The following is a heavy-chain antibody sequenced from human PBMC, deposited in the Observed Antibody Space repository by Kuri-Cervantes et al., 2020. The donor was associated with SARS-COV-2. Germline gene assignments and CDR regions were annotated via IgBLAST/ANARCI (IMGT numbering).Heavy chain of an antibody. J-gene: IGHJ4*02. Sequence: SETLSLTCTVSGGSISSHYWSWIRQPPGKGLEWIGYIYYSGSTNYNPSLKSRVTISVDTSKNQFSLKLSSVTAADTAVYYCARDDGLRFLEWYTSPFDYWGQGTLVTVSS. V-gene: IGHV4-59*11. D-gene: IGHD3-3*01. CDR1: GGSISSHY. CDR2: IYYSGST. CDR3: ARDDGLRFLEWYTSPFDY.